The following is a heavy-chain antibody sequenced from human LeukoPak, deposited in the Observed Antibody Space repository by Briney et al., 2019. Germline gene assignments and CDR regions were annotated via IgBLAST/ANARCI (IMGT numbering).Heavy chain of an antibody. CDR3: AREFGGSASGAGY. D-gene: IGHD3-10*01. J-gene: IGHJ4*02. CDR2: MSVSGLI. CDR1: GFTFSFYS. V-gene: IGHV3-21*01. Sequence: GGSLRLSCAASGFTFSFYSMNWVRQAPGKGLEWVSSMSVSGLIYYADSVKGGFTVSRDNAKNSLYLQMNSLRAEDTAVYYCAREFGGSASGAGYWGQGTLVTVSS.